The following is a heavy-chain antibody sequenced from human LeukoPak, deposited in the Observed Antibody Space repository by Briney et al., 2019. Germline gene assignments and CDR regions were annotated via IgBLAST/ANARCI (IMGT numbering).Heavy chain of an antibody. Sequence: SVKVSCKASGGTFSSYAISWVRQAPGQGLEWMGGIIPIFGTANYPQKFQGRGTITTDDSTSTAYMELSSLRSEDTAVYYCARGVLRFLEWSSPSRTSWFDPWGQGTLVTVSS. CDR3: ARGVLRFLEWSSPSRTSWFDP. V-gene: IGHV1-69*05. D-gene: IGHD3-3*01. CDR1: GGTFSSYA. CDR2: IIPIFGTA. J-gene: IGHJ5*02.